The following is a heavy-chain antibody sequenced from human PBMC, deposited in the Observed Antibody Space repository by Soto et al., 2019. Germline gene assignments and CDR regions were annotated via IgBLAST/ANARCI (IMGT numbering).Heavy chain of an antibody. J-gene: IGHJ4*02. CDR1: GGIFSTYA. D-gene: IGHD3-10*01. CDR3: ARDRDDYGSGNYYNRIDF. CDR2: ILPIFGTP. Sequence: QVQLVQSGAEVKKPGFSVKVSCKAAGGIFSTYAISWLRQAPGQGLEWMGGILPIFGTPNYAQRFQGRVPITADESTSTAYMELSRLRSEDTAVYYCARDRDDYGSGNYYNRIDFWGQGTLVTVSS. V-gene: IGHV1-69*01.